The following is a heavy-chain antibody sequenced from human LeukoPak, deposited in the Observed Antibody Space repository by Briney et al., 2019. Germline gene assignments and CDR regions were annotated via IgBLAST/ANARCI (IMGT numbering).Heavy chain of an antibody. D-gene: IGHD3-10*01. CDR1: GFTFSSYE. CDR3: ASSMDYGSGSYYDYYYMDV. Sequence: GGSLRLSCAASGFTFSSYEMNWVRQAPGKGLEWVSYISSSGSTIYYADSVKGRFTISRDNAKNSLYLQMNSLRAEDTAVYYCASSMDYGSGSYYDYYYMDVWGKGTTVTISS. J-gene: IGHJ6*03. CDR2: ISSSGSTI. V-gene: IGHV3-48*03.